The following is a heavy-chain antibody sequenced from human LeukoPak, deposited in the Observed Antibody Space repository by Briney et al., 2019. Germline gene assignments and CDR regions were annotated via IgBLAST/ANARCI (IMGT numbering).Heavy chain of an antibody. CDR3: AKTVAGWFYD. CDR2: ISWDGADT. Sequence: GGSLRLSCAASGFIFDDYAMHWVRQAPGKGLEWVSLISWDGADTDYADSVKGRITISRDNSKNSLYLQMNSLRPEDTALYYCAKTVAGWFYDWGQGTLVTVSS. D-gene: IGHD2-21*01. J-gene: IGHJ5*02. V-gene: IGHV3-43D*03. CDR1: GFIFDDYA.